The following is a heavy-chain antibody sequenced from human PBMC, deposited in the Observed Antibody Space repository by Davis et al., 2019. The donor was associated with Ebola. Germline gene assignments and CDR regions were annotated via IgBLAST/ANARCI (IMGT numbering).Heavy chain of an antibody. CDR2: IYYSGST. CDR1: GGSISSHY. CDR3: ARETEYSGYGES. V-gene: IGHV4-59*11. Sequence: PGGSLRLSCTVSGGSISSHYWSWIRQPPGKGLEWIGYIYYSGSTKYNPSLKSRVTISLDTSKNQFSLTLSSVTAADTAVYYCARETEYSGYGESWGQGTLVTVSS. J-gene: IGHJ4*02. D-gene: IGHD5-12*01.